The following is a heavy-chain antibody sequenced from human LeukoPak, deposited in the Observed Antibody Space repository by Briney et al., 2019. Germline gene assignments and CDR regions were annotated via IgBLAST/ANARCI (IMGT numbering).Heavy chain of an antibody. V-gene: IGHV1-69*05. CDR2: IIPIFGTA. D-gene: IGHD4-11*01. Sequence: ASVKVSCKASGGTFSSYAISWVRQAPGEGRGWMGGIIPIFGTANYAQKFQGRVTITTDESTSTAYMELSSLRSEDTAVYYCARDLGQYDVWGKGPTVTVSS. CDR3: ARDLGQYDV. CDR1: GGTFSSYA. J-gene: IGHJ6*04.